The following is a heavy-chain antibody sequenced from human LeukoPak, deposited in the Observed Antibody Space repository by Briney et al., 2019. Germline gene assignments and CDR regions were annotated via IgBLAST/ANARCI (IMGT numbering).Heavy chain of an antibody. CDR3: ASLRYNWNYLVSNFDY. D-gene: IGHD1-7*01. V-gene: IGHV3-7*01. CDR2: IKQDGSEK. J-gene: IGHJ4*02. Sequence: GGSLRLSCAASGFTFSSYWMSWVRQAPGKGLEWVANIKQDGSEKYYVDSVKGRFTISRDNAKNSLYLQMNSLRAEDTAVYYCASLRYNWNYLVSNFDYWGQGTLVTVSS. CDR1: GFTFSSYW.